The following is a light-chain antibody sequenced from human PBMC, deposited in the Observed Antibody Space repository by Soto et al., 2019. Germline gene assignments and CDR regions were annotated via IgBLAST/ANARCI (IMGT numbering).Light chain of an antibody. J-gene: IGLJ3*02. Sequence: QSVLTQPPSASGSPGQSVTISCTGTSSDVGGYNYVSWYQQHSGKAPKLMIYEVSKRPSGVPDRFSGSKSGNTASLTVSGLQAEDEADYYCSSYAGSNIPWVFGGGTKLTVL. CDR1: SSDVGGYNY. CDR2: EVS. CDR3: SSYAGSNIPWV. V-gene: IGLV2-8*01.